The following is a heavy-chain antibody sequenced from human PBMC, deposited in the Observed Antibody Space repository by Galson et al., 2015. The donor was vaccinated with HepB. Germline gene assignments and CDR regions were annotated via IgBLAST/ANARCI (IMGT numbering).Heavy chain of an antibody. CDR2: IVTTSGTI. CDR1: GFTFSNYN. D-gene: IGHD6-19*01. V-gene: IGHV3-48*02. CDR3: ARAPPRSSGWYADY. J-gene: IGHJ4*02. Sequence: SLRLSCAASGFTFSNYNINWVRQAPGKGLEWISYIVTTSGTIHYADSVEGRFTISRGNAKNSLYLQMSSLRDEDTGVYYCARAPPRSSGWYADYWGQGTLVTVSS.